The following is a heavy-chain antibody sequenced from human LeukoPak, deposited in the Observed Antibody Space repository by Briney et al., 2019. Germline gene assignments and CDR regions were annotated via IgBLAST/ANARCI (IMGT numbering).Heavy chain of an antibody. CDR1: GGSISSYY. CDR2: IYYSGST. Sequence: SETLSLTCTVSGGSISSYYWSWIRQPPGKGPEWIGYIYYSGSTNYNPSLKSRVTISVDTSKNQFSLKLSSVTAADTAVYYCARGIAAAGPFDYWGQGTLVTVSS. D-gene: IGHD6-13*01. V-gene: IGHV4-59*01. CDR3: ARGIAAAGPFDY. J-gene: IGHJ4*02.